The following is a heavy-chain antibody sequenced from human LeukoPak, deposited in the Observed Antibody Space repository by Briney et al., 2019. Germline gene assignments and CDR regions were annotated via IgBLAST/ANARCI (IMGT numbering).Heavy chain of an antibody. V-gene: IGHV3-48*04. D-gene: IGHD6-6*01. CDR3: ASQYSSSSGVDY. CDR1: GFTFSSYS. J-gene: IGHJ4*02. Sequence: GGSLRLSCAASGFTFSSYSMNWVRQAPGKGLEWVSYISSSSSTIYYADSVKGRFTISRENAKNSLYLQMNNLRAEDTAVYYCASQYSSSSGVDYWGQGTLVTVSS. CDR2: ISSSSSTI.